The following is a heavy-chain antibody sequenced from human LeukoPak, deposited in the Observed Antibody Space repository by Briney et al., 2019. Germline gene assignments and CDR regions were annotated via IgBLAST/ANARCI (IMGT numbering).Heavy chain of an antibody. CDR3: ARGYSSGWYVLDY. Sequence: ASVKVSCKASGYTFTGYYMHWVRQAPGQGLEWMGWINPNSGGTNYAQKFQGRVTMTRDTSISTAYMELSRLRSDDTAVYYCARGYSSGWYVLDYWGQGTLVTVSS. CDR1: GYTFTGYY. J-gene: IGHJ4*02. CDR2: INPNSGGT. V-gene: IGHV1-2*02. D-gene: IGHD6-19*01.